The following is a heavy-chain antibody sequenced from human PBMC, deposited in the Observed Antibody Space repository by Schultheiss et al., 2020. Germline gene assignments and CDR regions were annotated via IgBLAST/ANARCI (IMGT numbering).Heavy chain of an antibody. V-gene: IGHV3-53*05. J-gene: IGHJ4*01. CDR2: IYSDGSK. Sequence: WGSLRLSCVASGFTLSSYDMSWVRQAPGKGLEWVSIIYSDGSKYYANADSVRGRFTISRDSSENTVYLQMKSLTSDDTAVYYCARSLNRANPNTFAHWGHGTLVTVSS. CDR3: ARSLNRANPNTFAH. D-gene: IGHD1-26*01. CDR1: GFTLSSYD.